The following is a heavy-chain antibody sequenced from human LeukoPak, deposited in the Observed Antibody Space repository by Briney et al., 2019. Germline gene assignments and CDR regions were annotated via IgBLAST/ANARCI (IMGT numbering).Heavy chain of an antibody. Sequence: AGGSLRLSCAASGFTFSSYAMHWVRQAPGKGLEWVAVISYDGSNKYYADSVKGRFTISRDNSKNTLCLQMNSLRTEDTAVYYCARDLTVTDYYYYGMDVWGQGTTVTVSS. J-gene: IGHJ6*02. D-gene: IGHD4-11*01. V-gene: IGHV3-30-3*01. CDR2: ISYDGSNK. CDR3: ARDLTVTDYYYYGMDV. CDR1: GFTFSSYA.